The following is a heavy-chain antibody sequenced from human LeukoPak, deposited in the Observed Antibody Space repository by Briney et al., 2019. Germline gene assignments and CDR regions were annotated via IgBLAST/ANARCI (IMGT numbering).Heavy chain of an antibody. CDR2: MNPESGNT. V-gene: IGHV1-8*01. CDR1: GYTFSNFD. CDR3: TRAIRYQLLSDY. Sequence: ASVKVSCKASGYTFSNFDINWVRQATGQGPEWMGWMNPESGNTGYAQKFQGRVTMTRDSSKSTAYMELISLRFEDTAIYYCTRAIRYQLLSDYWGQGTLVTVSS. D-gene: IGHD2-2*01. J-gene: IGHJ4*02.